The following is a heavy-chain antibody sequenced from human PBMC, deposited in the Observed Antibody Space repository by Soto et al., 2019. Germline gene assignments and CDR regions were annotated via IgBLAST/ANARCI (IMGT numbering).Heavy chain of an antibody. CDR3: ASAGNRYFDY. V-gene: IGHV3-30-3*01. CDR1: GFTFSSYA. D-gene: IGHD3-9*01. J-gene: IGHJ4*02. Sequence: PGGSLRLSCAASGFTFSSYAMHWVRQAPGKGLEWVAVISYDGSNKYYADSVKGRFTISRDNSKNTLYLQMNSLRAEDTAVYYCASAGNRYFDYWGQGTLVTVSS. CDR2: ISYDGSNK.